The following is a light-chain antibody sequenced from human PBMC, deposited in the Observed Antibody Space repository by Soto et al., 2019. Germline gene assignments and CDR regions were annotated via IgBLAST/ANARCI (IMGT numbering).Light chain of an antibody. CDR1: QTVRNNY. CDR2: DAS. J-gene: IGKJ4*01. Sequence: ECVLTQSPGTLSLSPGERATLSCSASQTVRNNYLAWYQQKPGQAPRLLIYDASSRATGIPDRFSGGGSGTDFTLTISRLEPEDFAVYYCQQFSSYPLTFGGGTKVDI. V-gene: IGKV3-20*01. CDR3: QQFSSYPLT.